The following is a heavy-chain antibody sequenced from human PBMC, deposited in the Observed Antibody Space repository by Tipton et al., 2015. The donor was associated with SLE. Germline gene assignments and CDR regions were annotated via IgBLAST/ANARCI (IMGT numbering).Heavy chain of an antibody. V-gene: IGHV4-34*01. CDR3: AALTYYYDSSGSGACRY. CDR1: GGSISSYY. J-gene: IGHJ4*02. D-gene: IGHD3-22*01. CDR2: INHSGST. Sequence: TLSLTCTVSGGSISSYYWSWIRQPPGKGLEWIGEINHSGSTNYNPSLKSRVTISVDTSKNQFSLKLSSVTAADTAVYYCAALTYYYDSSGSGACRYWGQGTLVTVSS.